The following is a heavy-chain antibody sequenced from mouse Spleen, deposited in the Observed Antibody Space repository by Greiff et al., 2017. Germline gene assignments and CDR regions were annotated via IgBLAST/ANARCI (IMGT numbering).Heavy chain of an antibody. CDR1: GYTFTSYW. CDR2: IDPSDSYT. CDR3: AGGNYEDY. D-gene: IGHD2-1*01. Sequence: QQPGAELVMPGASVKLSCKASGYTFTSYWMHWVKQRPGQGLEWIGEIDPSDSYTNYNQKFKGKATLTVDKSSSTAYMQLSSLTSEDSAVYYCAGGNYEDYWGQGTILTVSS. V-gene: IGHV1-69*01. J-gene: IGHJ2*01.